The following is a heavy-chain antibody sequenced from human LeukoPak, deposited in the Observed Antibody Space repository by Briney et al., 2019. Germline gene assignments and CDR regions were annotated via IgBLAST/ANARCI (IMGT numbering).Heavy chain of an antibody. CDR3: ARDRQGVPAAHAGYFQH. CDR1: GYTFTSYY. Sequence: ASVNVSCKASGYTFTSYYMHWVRQAPGQGLEWMGIINPSGGSTSYAQKFQGRVTMARDTSTSTVYMELSSLRSEDTAVYYCARDRQGVPAAHAGYFQHWGQGTLVTVSS. V-gene: IGHV1-46*01. J-gene: IGHJ1*01. D-gene: IGHD2-2*01. CDR2: INPSGGST.